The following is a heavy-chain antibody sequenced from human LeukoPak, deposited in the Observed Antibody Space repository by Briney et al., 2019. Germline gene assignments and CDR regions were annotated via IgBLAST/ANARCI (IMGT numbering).Heavy chain of an antibody. CDR2: INPNSGGT. D-gene: IGHD6-13*01. V-gene: IGHV1-2*02. J-gene: IGHJ4*02. CDR3: ARETSGIAAGTTTISTNRGDNYFDY. Sequence: ASVKVSCKASGYTFTGYYMHWVRQAPGQGLEWMGWINPNSGGTNYAQKFQGRVTMTRDTSISTAYMELSRLRSDDTAVYYCARETSGIAAGTTTISTNRGDNYFDYWGQGTLVTVSS. CDR1: GYTFTGYY.